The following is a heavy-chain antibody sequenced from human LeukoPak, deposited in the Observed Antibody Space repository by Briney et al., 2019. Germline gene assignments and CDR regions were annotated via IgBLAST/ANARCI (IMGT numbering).Heavy chain of an antibody. CDR3: ARDPTVTTDAFDI. J-gene: IGHJ3*02. V-gene: IGHV3-74*01. CDR1: GFTFIIYW. CDR2: INTDGSST. D-gene: IGHD4-17*01. Sequence: PGGSLRLSCAASGFTFIIYWMHWVRQAPGKGLVWVSRINTDGSSTSYADSVKGRFTISRDNAKNTLYLQMNSLRAEDTAVYYCARDPTVTTDAFDIWGQGTMVTVSS.